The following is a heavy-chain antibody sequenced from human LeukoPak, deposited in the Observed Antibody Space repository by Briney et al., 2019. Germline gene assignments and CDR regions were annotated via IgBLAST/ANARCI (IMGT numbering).Heavy chain of an antibody. CDR3: AREYYDNQFDY. CDR1: GYTHSSYW. CDR2: IKQDGSEK. Sequence: PGGSLRLSCAAPGYTHSSYWMSCVRQAPGKGLEWVANIKQDGSEKYYVDSVKGRFTISRDNAKNSLYLQMNSLRAEDTAVYYCAREYYDNQFDYWGQGTLVTVSS. J-gene: IGHJ4*02. D-gene: IGHD3-22*01. V-gene: IGHV3-7*01.